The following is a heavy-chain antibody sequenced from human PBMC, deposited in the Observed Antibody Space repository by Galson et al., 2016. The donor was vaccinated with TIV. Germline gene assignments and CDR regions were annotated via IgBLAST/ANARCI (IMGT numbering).Heavy chain of an antibody. CDR2: ITWNSVGI. CDR1: GSTFDDYG. V-gene: IGHV3-9*01. CDR3: AKEQSCGGDCYLFDF. Sequence: LRLSCAASGSTFDDYGMHWVRQPPGKGLEWVSGITWNSVGIDYADSVKGRFTISRDNAKNSLYLQMNSLRPDGTALYYCAKEQSCGGDCYLFDFWGQGALVTVSS. J-gene: IGHJ4*02. D-gene: IGHD2-21*02.